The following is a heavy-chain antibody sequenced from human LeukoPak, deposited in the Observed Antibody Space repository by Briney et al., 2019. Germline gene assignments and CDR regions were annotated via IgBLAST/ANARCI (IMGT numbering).Heavy chain of an antibody. V-gene: IGHV3-30*18. Sequence: GGSLRLSCAASGFTFSSYGMHWVRQAPGKGLEWVAVISYDGSNKYYADSVKGRFTISRDNSKNTLYLQMNSLRAEDTAVYYCAKAGGQWLVLYFDYWGQGTLVTVSS. J-gene: IGHJ4*02. CDR3: AKAGGQWLVLYFDY. CDR2: ISYDGSNK. CDR1: GFTFSSYG. D-gene: IGHD6-19*01.